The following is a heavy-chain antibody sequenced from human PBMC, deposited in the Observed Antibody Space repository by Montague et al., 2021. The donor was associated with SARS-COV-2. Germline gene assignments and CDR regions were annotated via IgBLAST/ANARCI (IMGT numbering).Heavy chain of an antibody. Sequence: SLRLSCAASGFTFSGYSMNWVRQAPGKGLEWVSSISTSSSYIYYADSVKGRFTISRDNAKNSLYLQMNSLTAEDTAVFYCANLYSYGSWGQGTLVTVSS. CDR3: ANLYSYGS. D-gene: IGHD5-18*01. CDR2: ISTSSSYI. V-gene: IGHV3-21*01. CDR1: GFTFSGYS. J-gene: IGHJ4*02.